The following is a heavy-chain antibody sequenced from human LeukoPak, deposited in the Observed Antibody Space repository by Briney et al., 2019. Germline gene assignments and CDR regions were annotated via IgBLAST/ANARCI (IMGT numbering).Heavy chain of an antibody. V-gene: IGHV4-59*01. CDR2: IYYSGST. CDR1: GGSISSYY. J-gene: IGHJ6*02. D-gene: IGHD3-10*01. CDR3: ARDQYYYGSGSYLNYYYYYGMDV. Sequence: PSETLPLTCTVSGGSISSYYWSWIRQPPGKGLEWIGYIYYSGSTKYNPSLKSRVTISVDTSKNQISLKLSSVTAADTAVYYCARDQYYYGSGSYLNYYYYYGMDVWGQGTTVTVSS.